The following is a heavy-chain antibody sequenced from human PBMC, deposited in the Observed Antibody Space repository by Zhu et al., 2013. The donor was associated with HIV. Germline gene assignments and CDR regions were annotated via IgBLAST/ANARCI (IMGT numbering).Heavy chain of an antibody. V-gene: IGHV4-34*01. CDR2: INHSGST. D-gene: IGHD2-15*01. Sequence: VQLQQWGAGLLKPSETLSLTCAVYGASFSGYYWSWIRQPPGKGLEWIGEINHSGSTNYNPSLKSRVTISVDTSKNQFSLKLSSVTAADTAVYYCARGGRWWYAFDIWGQGTMVTVSS. J-gene: IGHJ3*02. CDR1: GASFSGYY. CDR3: ARGGRWWYAFDI.